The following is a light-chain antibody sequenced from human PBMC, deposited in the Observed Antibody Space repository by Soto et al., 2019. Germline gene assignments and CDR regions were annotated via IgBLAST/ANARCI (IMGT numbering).Light chain of an antibody. CDR2: AAS. J-gene: IGKJ1*01. CDR3: QESYSRPPWM. CDR1: QSISTH. Sequence: DIQMTQSPSSLSASVGDRVTVTCRASQSISTHLNWYQQKPGKAPKLLIYAASNVHSGVPSRFSGSGSGTDFTLTISSLQLEDFATYYCQESYSRPPWMFGQGTKVDIK. V-gene: IGKV1-39*01.